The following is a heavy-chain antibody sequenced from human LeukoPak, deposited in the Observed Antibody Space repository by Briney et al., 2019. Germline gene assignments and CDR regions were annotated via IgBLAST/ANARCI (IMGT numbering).Heavy chain of an antibody. CDR1: GGSISSYY. CDR2: IYYSGSGST. J-gene: IGHJ4*02. CDR3: ARVNLGEYYFDY. Sequence: SETLSLTCTVSGGSISSYYWSWIRQPPGKGLEWIGYIYYSGSGSTNYSPSLKSRVTISVDTSKNQLSLKLSSVTAADTALYYCARVNLGEYYFDYWGQGTLVTVSS. V-gene: IGHV4-59*01.